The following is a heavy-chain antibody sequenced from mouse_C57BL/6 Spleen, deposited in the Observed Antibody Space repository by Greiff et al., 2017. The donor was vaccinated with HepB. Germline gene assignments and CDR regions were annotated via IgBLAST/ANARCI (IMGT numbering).Heavy chain of an antibody. CDR1: GYTFTSYW. D-gene: IGHD2-4*01. J-gene: IGHJ3*01. CDR3: ARDYYDYGWFAY. V-gene: IGHV1-52*01. Sequence: QVQLQQPGAELVRPGSSVKLSCKASGYTFTSYWMHWVKQRPIQGLEWIGNIDPSDSETHYNQKFKDKATLTVDKSSSTAYMQLSSLTSEDSAVYYCARDYYDYGWFAYWGQGTLVTVSA. CDR2: IDPSDSET.